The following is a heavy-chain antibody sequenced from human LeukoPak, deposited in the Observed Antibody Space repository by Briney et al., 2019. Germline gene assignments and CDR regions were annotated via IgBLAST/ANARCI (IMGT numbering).Heavy chain of an antibody. D-gene: IGHD3-3*01. J-gene: IGHJ5*02. Sequence: GGSLRLSCAASGFTFSSYSMNWVRQPPGKGLEWVSPISSSSSYIYYADSVKGRFTISRDNAKNSLYLQMNSLRAEDTAVYYCARVYSTIFGVVRNWFDPWGQGTLVTVSS. CDR2: ISSSSSYI. CDR1: GFTFSSYS. V-gene: IGHV3-21*01. CDR3: ARVYSTIFGVVRNWFDP.